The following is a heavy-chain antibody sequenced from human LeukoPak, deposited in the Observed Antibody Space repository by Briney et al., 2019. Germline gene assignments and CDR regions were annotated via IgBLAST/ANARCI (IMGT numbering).Heavy chain of an antibody. CDR3: ARFEYSSSSGLY. CDR2: INTDGSSP. J-gene: IGHJ4*02. V-gene: IGHV3-74*01. D-gene: IGHD6-6*01. CDR1: GFTFSSYW. Sequence: GGSLRLSCAASGFTFSSYWIHWVRQAPGKGLVWVSRINTDGSSPNYADSVRGRFTISRDNAKNTLYLQMNSLRAEDTAVYYCARFEYSSSSGLYWGQGILVTVSS.